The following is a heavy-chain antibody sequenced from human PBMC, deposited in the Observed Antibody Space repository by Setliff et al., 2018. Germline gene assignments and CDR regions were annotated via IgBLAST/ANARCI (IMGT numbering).Heavy chain of an antibody. CDR1: GFAFASYN. D-gene: IGHD2-15*01. CDR2: LSSSSTYI. V-gene: IGHV3-21*01. J-gene: IGHJ4*02. Sequence: GGSLRLSCAASGFAFASYNMIWVRQAPGKGLEWVSSLSSSSTYIFYADSVRGRFTVSRDNAKNSLYLQMNSLRPDDTAVYYCARTCSGSGCYAGLESWGQGTPVTVSS. CDR3: ARTCSGSGCYAGLES.